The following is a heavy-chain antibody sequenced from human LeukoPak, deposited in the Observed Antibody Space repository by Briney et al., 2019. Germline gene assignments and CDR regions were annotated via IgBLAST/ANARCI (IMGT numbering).Heavy chain of an antibody. CDR3: AKENIIGGIVDGEDY. V-gene: IGHV1-2*02. Sequence: ASVTVSFKSSGYTFTDYYMHWVRQAPGQGLEWMGGINPDSGDTYYAQKFQGRITMTRDTSITTVYMELTRLTSDDTAVYYCAKENIIGGIVDGEDYWGQGTLVTVSS. CDR1: GYTFTDYY. CDR2: INPDSGDT. D-gene: IGHD3-16*01. J-gene: IGHJ4*02.